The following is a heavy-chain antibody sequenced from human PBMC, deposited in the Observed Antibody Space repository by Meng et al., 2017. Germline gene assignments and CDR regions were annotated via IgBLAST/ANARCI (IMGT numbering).Heavy chain of an antibody. J-gene: IGHJ4*02. D-gene: IGHD2-8*02. CDR2: TYYRSKWYN. V-gene: IGHV6-1*01. CDR1: VDSVSSNSAA. Sequence: QVHLQQQVHVRAKPLQTLSPTCATSVDSVSSNSAASNWIRQSPSRGLEWLGRTYYRSKWYNDYAVSVKSRITINPDTFKNQFSLQLNSVTPEDTAVYYCERGVVYAISYFDYWGQGTLVTVSS. CDR3: ERGVVYAISYFDY.